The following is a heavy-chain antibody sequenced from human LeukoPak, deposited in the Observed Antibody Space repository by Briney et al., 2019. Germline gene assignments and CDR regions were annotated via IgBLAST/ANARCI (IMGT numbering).Heavy chain of an antibody. CDR2: IYTSGST. V-gene: IGHV4-61*02. CDR1: GGSISSGNYY. J-gene: IGHJ6*03. D-gene: IGHD1-26*01. Sequence: SETLSLTCTVSGGSISSGNYYWSWIRQPAGKGLEWIGRIYTSGSTNYNPSLKSRVTISVDTSKNQFSLKLSSVTAADTAVYYCAREGEYSRGSYVYYYYYMDVWGKGTTVTVSS. CDR3: AREGEYSRGSYVYYYYYMDV.